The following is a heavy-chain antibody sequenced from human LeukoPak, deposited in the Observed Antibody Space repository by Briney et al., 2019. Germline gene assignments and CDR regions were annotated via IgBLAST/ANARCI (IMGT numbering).Heavy chain of an antibody. CDR3: ARHLSSGWYSDY. J-gene: IGHJ4*02. Sequence: GESLKISCKGSGYSFTNYWISWVRQMPGKGLEWMGTIYPRESYTKYSPSFQGHVTISADKSISTAYLQWSSLKASDTAMYYCARHLSSGWYSDYWGQGTLVIVS. CDR1: GYSFTNYW. CDR2: IYPRESYT. V-gene: IGHV5-10-1*01. D-gene: IGHD6-19*01.